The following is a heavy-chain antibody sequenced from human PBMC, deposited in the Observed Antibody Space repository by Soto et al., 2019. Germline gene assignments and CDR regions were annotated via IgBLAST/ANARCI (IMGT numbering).Heavy chain of an antibody. Sequence: QVQLVQSGAEVKKPGASVKVSGKASGYTFTSYGISWVRQASGQGLEWMGWISAYNGNTKYAQKLQGRVTMTTDTSTSTAYMELRSQRSDDTAVYYCARDEAYKWNDGGWFDPWGQGTLVTVSS. CDR1: GYTFTSYG. V-gene: IGHV1-18*01. CDR3: ARDEAYKWNDGGWFDP. D-gene: IGHD1-1*01. J-gene: IGHJ5*02. CDR2: ISAYNGNT.